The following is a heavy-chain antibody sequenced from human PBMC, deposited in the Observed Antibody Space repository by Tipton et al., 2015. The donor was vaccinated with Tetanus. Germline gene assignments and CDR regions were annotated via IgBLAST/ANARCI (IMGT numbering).Heavy chain of an antibody. CDR1: GGSVTSGYYY. CDR2: IFYNGST. J-gene: IGHJ5*02. CDR3: ARAGSASTGLEKGFDT. D-gene: IGHD3-9*01. V-gene: IGHV4-61*01. Sequence: TLSLTCSVSGGSVTSGYYYWSWIRQPPGKGLEWIGFIFYNGSTYFNPSLKSRVAISVDTSKIQFSLRLTSVTAADTAVYYCARAGSASTGLEKGFDTWGQGTLVTVSS.